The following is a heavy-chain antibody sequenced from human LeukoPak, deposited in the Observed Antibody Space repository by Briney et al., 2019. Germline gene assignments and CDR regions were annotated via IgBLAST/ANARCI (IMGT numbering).Heavy chain of an antibody. V-gene: IGHV4-4*09. CDR1: GVSISSYY. Sequence: SETLSLTCTVSGVSISSYYCSWFRQPPGKGLEWIGYISTRGTTDYSPSLKSRATISEDTSKNQFSLKLSSETAADTAVYYCARHEEGSGWYRSFIDLWGRGTLVIVSS. CDR2: ISTRGTT. CDR3: ARHEEGSGWYRSFIDL. J-gene: IGHJ2*01. D-gene: IGHD6-19*01.